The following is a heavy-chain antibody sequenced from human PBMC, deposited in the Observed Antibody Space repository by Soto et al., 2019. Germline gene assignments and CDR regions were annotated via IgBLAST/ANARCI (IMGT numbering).Heavy chain of an antibody. D-gene: IGHD6-6*01. V-gene: IGHV3-64D*06. CDR2: ISSNGGST. J-gene: IGHJ4*02. CDR3: VKAVYSSSSVPY. CDR1: GFTFSSYA. Sequence: PGGSLRLSCAASGFTFSSYAMSWVRQAPGKGLEYVSAISSNGGSTYYADSVKGRFTISRDNSKNTLYLQMSSLRAEDTAVYYCVKAVYSSSSVPYWGQGTLVTVSS.